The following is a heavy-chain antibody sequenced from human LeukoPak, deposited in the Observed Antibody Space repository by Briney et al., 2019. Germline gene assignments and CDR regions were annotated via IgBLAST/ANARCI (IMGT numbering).Heavy chain of an antibody. Sequence: ASVKVSCKASGYTFSSHGISWVRQAPGQGLEWMGWISAYNGDTNYAQKLQGRVTMTTDTSTSTAYMELRSLTSDDTAVYFCARDPSNSSGWMTWSDPWGQGTLVTVSS. CDR1: GYTFSSHG. CDR2: ISAYNGDT. CDR3: ARDPSNSSGWMTWSDP. D-gene: IGHD6-19*01. V-gene: IGHV1-18*01. J-gene: IGHJ5*02.